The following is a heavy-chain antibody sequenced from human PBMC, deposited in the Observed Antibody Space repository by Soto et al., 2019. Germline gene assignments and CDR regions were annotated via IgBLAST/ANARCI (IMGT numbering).Heavy chain of an antibody. J-gene: IGHJ6*02. CDR1: GYTFTSYG. CDR3: ARSDYSSSLGGMDV. Sequence: ASVKVSCKASGYTFTSYGISWVRQAPGQGLEWMGWISAYNGNTNYAQKLQGRVTMTTDTSTSTAYMELRSLRSDDTAVYYCARSDYSSSLGGMDVWGQGTTVTVSS. CDR2: ISAYNGNT. V-gene: IGHV1-18*01. D-gene: IGHD6-6*01.